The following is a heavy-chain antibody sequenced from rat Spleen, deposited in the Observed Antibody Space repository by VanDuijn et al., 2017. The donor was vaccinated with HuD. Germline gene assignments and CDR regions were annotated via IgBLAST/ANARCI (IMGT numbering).Heavy chain of an antibody. J-gene: IGHJ2*01. Sequence: QVQLKESGPGLVQPSQTLSLTCTVSGLSLSTNSVSWIRQPPGKGLEWMGVIWTNGGTDYNSAIKSRLSINRDTSKSQVFLKLNTLKSEDTAMYFCASPRARYYYDGTYSSPFDHWGQGVMVTVSS. CDR2: IWTNGGT. D-gene: IGHD1-12*02. CDR3: ASPRARYYYDGTYSSPFDH. V-gene: IGHV2-47*01. CDR1: GLSLSTNS.